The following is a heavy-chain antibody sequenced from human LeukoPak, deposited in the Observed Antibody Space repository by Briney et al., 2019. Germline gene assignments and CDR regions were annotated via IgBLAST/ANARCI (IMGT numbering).Heavy chain of an antibody. Sequence: SETLSLTCAVSGGSITSINWWNWVRQPPGKGLEWIGETHHGGSTNYNPSLKSRLTISVDKSKNQFSLKLSSVTAADTAMYYCATFSTVVASPYDAFDIWGQGTMVTVSS. J-gene: IGHJ3*02. CDR3: ATFSTVVASPYDAFDI. CDR1: GGSITSINW. V-gene: IGHV4-4*02. CDR2: THHGGST. D-gene: IGHD2/OR15-2a*01.